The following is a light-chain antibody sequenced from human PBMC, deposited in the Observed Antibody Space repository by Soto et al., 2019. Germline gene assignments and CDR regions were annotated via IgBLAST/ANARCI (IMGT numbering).Light chain of an antibody. CDR2: GAS. V-gene: IGKV3-15*01. Sequence: EIVMTQSPATLSVSPGERATLSCRASQSVGSNLAWYQQKPGQAPRLLIYGASTRATGIPARFSGSGSGTEFTLTISSLQAADFAIYCCQQYNNWPPDRTFGQGTKVEIK. CDR3: QQYNNWPPDRT. J-gene: IGKJ1*01. CDR1: QSVGSN.